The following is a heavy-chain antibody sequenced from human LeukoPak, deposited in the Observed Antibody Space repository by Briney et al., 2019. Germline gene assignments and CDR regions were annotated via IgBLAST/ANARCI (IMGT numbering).Heavy chain of an antibody. V-gene: IGHV4-34*01. D-gene: IGHD3-22*01. CDR3: ARGNYYDSNTYYRAFDI. J-gene: IGHJ3*02. CDR2: INHSGST. Sequence: SETLSLTCAVYGGSFSGYYWSWIRQPPGKGLEWIGEINHSGSTNYNPSLKSRVTISVDTSKNQFSLKLSSVTAADTAVYYCARGNYYDSNTYYRAFDIWGQGTMVTVSS. CDR1: GGSFSGYY.